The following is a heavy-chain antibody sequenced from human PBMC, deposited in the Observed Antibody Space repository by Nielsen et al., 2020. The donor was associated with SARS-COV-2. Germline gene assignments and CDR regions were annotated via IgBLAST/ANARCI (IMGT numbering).Heavy chain of an antibody. CDR3: ARRYSSGREMYYFDY. CDR1: GGTFSSYA. CDR2: IIPIFGTT. D-gene: IGHD6-19*01. J-gene: IGHJ4*02. V-gene: IGHV1-69*13. Sequence: SVKVSCKASGGTFSSYAISWVRQAPGQGLEWMGGIIPIFGTTNYAQKFQGRVTITADESTSTAYMELSSLRSEDTAVYYCARRYSSGREMYYFDYWGQGTLVTVSS.